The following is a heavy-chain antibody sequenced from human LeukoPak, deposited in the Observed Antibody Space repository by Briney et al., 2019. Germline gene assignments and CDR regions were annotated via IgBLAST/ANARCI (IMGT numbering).Heavy chain of an antibody. CDR3: ARPYYYDSRIYT. J-gene: IGHJ5*02. CDR1: GGSISSGDYY. V-gene: IGHV4-30-4*01. Sequence: SETLSLTCTVSGGSISSGDYYWSWIRQPPGKGLEWIAYMYYSGSTYYNPSLKSRVTMSADTSKNQLSLKLSSVTAADTAVYYCARPYYYDSRIYTWGQGILVTASS. CDR2: MYYSGST. D-gene: IGHD3-22*01.